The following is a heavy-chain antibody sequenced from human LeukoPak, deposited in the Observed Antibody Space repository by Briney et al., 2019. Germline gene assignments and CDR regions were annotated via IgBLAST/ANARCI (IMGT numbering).Heavy chain of an antibody. J-gene: IGHJ3*02. CDR1: GFTFDDYA. D-gene: IGHD1-26*01. CDR3: AKDIAGEEWDQDAFDI. V-gene: IGHV3-9*01. CDR2: ISWNSGSI. Sequence: GGSLRLSCAASGFTFDDYAMHWVRQAPGKGLEWVSGISWNSGSIGYADSVKGRFTISRDNAKNSLYLQMNSLRAEDTALYYCAKDIAGEEWDQDAFDIWGQGTMVTVSS.